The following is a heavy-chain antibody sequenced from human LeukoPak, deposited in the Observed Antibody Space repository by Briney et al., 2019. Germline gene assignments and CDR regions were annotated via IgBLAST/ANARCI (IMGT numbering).Heavy chain of an antibody. CDR1: DDSISRHY. Sequence: PSETLSLTCTVSDDSISRHYWSWIRQPPGKGLEWIGYIYCSGSTKYNPSLKSRVTISVDTSKHQFSLKLSSVTAADTAVYYCARVGSITSGYYYLDFWGQGTLVTVSS. V-gene: IGHV4-59*11. CDR2: IYCSGST. J-gene: IGHJ4*02. D-gene: IGHD3-22*01. CDR3: ARVGSITSGYYYLDF.